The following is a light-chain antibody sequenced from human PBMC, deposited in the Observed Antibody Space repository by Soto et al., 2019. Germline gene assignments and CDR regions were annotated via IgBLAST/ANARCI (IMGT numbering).Light chain of an antibody. J-gene: IGKJ2*01. Sequence: DIQMTQSPSSLSASVGDRVTITCRASQGIRNGLGWYQQKPGKAPKRLIYAASSLQSGVPSRFSGSGSGTEFTLTISSLQPEDFATYYCLQHNTYPFTFGPGPKLEIK. CDR2: AAS. V-gene: IGKV1-17*01. CDR1: QGIRNG. CDR3: LQHNTYPFT.